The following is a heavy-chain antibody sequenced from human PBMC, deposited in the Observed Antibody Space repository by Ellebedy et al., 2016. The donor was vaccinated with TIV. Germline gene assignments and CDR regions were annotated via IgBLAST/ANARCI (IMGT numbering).Heavy chain of an antibody. V-gene: IGHV3-30-3*01. CDR2: ISYDGSNK. D-gene: IGHD2-2*01. CDR1: GFTFSSYD. CDR3: ARSRAIVVVPAARGRGTNAFDI. J-gene: IGHJ3*02. Sequence: GGSLRLSXAASGFTFSSYDMYWVRQAPGKGLEWVAVISYDGSNKYYADSVKGRFTISRDNSKNTLYLQMNSLRAEDTAVYYCARSRAIVVVPAARGRGTNAFDIWGQGTMVTVSS.